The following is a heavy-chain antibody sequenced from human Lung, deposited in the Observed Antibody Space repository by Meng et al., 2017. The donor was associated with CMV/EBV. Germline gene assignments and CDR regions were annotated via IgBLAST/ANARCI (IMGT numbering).Heavy chain of an antibody. J-gene: IGHJ6*02. CDR1: GDSISTYY. D-gene: IGHD5-12*01. Sequence: SETLSLXXTVSGDSISTYYWNWLRQSPGKGLEWIGYISDSGSTNHNPSLKSRVAFSLDTSKNQFSLKLSSVTAADTAVYYCARFDIDVEGYYGMDVWGQGXTVTVSS. CDR3: ARFDIDVEGYYGMDV. CDR2: ISDSGST. V-gene: IGHV4-59*01.